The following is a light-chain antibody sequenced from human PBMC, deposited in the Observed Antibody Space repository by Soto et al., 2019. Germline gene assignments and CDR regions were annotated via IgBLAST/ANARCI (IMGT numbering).Light chain of an antibody. J-gene: IGLJ3*02. V-gene: IGLV2-11*01. CDR1: TGDVGAYNF. Sequence: QSALTQPRSVSGSPGQSVTISCTGTTGDVGAYNFVSWYQHHPGKAPKLVIYDANKRPSGVPDRFSASKSGNTASLTISGLQAEDEADYYCCSYAGSFSWAFCGGTKLTVL. CDR3: CSYAGSFSWA. CDR2: DAN.